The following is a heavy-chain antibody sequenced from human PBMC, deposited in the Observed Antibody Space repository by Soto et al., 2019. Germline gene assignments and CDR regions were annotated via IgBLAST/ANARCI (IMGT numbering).Heavy chain of an antibody. CDR1: GYTFTNYG. CDR3: ARDPLSNGWPNYYYYGMDV. D-gene: IGHD6-19*01. CDR2: ISAYNGNT. J-gene: IGHJ6*02. V-gene: IGHV1-18*01. Sequence: QVPLVQSGAEVKKPGASVKVSCKASGYTFTNYGFSWVRQAPGQGLEWMGWISAYNGNTNYAQRLQGRVTMTTDTSTSTAYMELRSLRSDDTAVYYCARDPLSNGWPNYYYYGMDVWGQGTTVTVSS.